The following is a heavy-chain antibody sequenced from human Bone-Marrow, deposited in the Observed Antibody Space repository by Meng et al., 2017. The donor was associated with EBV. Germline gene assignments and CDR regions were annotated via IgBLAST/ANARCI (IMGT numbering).Heavy chain of an antibody. V-gene: IGHV1-3*01. CDR1: GYTFSCYG. J-gene: IGHJ4*02. Sequence: VQLVQSGAEGKKPGASVNVSCKPSGYTFSCYGMHWVRQAPGQRLDWMGWINPGNGNTKYSQKFQGRVTITRDTSASTADMELSSLRSEDTAVYYCARLDYFDYWGQGTLVTVSS. CDR2: INPGNGNT. CDR3: ARLDYFDY.